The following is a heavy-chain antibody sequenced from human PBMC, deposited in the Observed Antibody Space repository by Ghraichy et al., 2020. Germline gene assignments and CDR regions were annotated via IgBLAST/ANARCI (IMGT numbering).Heavy chain of an antibody. CDR3: ARGSDIAWGGATSCAGQAASVCYYGLNV. J-gene: IGHJ6*02. CDR1: GFAFNSFA. Sequence: GGSLRLSCAASGFAFNSFAMHWVRQAPGRGLEWVAVISFDGIHEYWADSVKGRFTISRDNVKNTLHLEMNSLRPEDSAVYYCARGSDIAWGGATSCAGQAASVCYYGLNVWGQGTTVTVSS. CDR2: ISFDGIHE. D-gene: IGHD2-21*01. V-gene: IGHV3-30-3*01.